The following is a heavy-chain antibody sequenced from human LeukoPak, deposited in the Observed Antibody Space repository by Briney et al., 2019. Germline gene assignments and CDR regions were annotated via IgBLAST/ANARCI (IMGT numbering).Heavy chain of an antibody. Sequence: ASVKVSCKAPGGTFSSYAISWVRQAPGQGLEWMGRIIPILGIANYAQKFQGRVTITADKSTSTAYMELSSLRSEDTAVYYCARAPNYGSGSYPSGYFDYWGQGTLVTVSS. V-gene: IGHV1-69*04. J-gene: IGHJ4*02. CDR1: GGTFSSYA. CDR3: ARAPNYGSGSYPSGYFDY. D-gene: IGHD3-10*01. CDR2: IIPILGIA.